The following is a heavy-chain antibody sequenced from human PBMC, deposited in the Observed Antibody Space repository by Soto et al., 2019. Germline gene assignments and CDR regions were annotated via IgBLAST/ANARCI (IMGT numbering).Heavy chain of an antibody. CDR1: GYTFTSYY. CDR3: ARTYYYDSSGYYPYFGY. V-gene: IGHV1-46*01. J-gene: IGHJ4*02. Sequence: APVKAACKASGYTFTSYYMHWVRQAPGQGLEWMGIINPSGGSTSYAQKFQGRVTMTRDTSTSTVYMELSSLRSEDTAVYYCARTYYYDSSGYYPYFGYWGQGTLVAVSS. CDR2: INPSGGST. D-gene: IGHD3-22*01.